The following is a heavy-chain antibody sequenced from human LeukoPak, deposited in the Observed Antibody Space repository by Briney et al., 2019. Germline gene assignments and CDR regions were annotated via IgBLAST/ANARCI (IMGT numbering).Heavy chain of an antibody. CDR3: ARVAVGSGSYYGFDY. CDR2: INPNGGST. Sequence: ASVKVSCKASGYTLTRYFIHWVRQAPGQGLEWMGIINPNGGSTSYPQKFQGRVTMTRDTSTNTVYMELSSLKSEDTAVYYCARVAVGSGSYYGFDYWGQGTLVTVSS. CDR1: GYTLTRYF. J-gene: IGHJ4*02. D-gene: IGHD3-10*01. V-gene: IGHV1-46*01.